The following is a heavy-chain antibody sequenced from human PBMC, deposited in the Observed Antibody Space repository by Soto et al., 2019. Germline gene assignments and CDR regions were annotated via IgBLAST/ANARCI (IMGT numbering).Heavy chain of an antibody. CDR1: GIKFSSYG. D-gene: IGHD3-10*01. CDR2: IWYDGSKK. V-gene: IGHV3-33*01. Sequence: QVPLVESGGGVVQSGGSLRLSCAASGIKFSSYGMHWVRQAPGKGLEWVAVIWYDGSKKYYVDSVKGRFTISRDNSNNTLYLQMNSLRAEDTGVYYCARELLYGSGSRNFHYYGMDVWGQGTTVTVSS. CDR3: ARELLYGSGSRNFHYYGMDV. J-gene: IGHJ6*02.